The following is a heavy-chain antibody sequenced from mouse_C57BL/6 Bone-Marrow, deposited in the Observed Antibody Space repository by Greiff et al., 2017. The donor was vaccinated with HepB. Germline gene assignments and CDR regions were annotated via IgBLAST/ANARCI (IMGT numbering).Heavy chain of an antibody. CDR1: GYTFTDYE. D-gene: IGHD2-3*01. V-gene: IGHV1-15*01. J-gene: IGHJ3*01. CDR3: TRAEDGYYGYWFAY. Sequence: QVQLQQSGAELVRPGASVTLSCKASGYTFTDYEMHWVKQTPVHGLEWIGAIDPETGCTAYNQKFKGKAILTADKSSSTAYMEHRSLTSENSAVYYCTRAEDGYYGYWFAYWGQGTLVTVSA. CDR2: IDPETGCT.